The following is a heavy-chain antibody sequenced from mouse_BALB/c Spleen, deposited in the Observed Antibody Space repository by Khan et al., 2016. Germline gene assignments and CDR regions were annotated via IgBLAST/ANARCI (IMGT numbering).Heavy chain of an antibody. CDR3: ARIYDDFYYAMDY. CDR2: ISYSGST. J-gene: IGHJ4*01. CDR1: GGASTSGF. V-gene: IGHV3-8*02. D-gene: IGHD2-3*01. Sequence: EVKLVESGPLPVKPSQTGELTLEGTGGASTSGFWNWIRKFPGNKLEYMGYISYSGSTYYNPSLKSRISITRDTSKNQYYLQLNSVTTWDTATYYCARIYDDFYYAMDYWGQGTSVNVSS.